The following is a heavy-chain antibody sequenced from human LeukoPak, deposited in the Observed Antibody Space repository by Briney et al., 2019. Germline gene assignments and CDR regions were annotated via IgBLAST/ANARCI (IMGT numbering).Heavy chain of an antibody. CDR2: IIPIFGTA. CDR1: GYTFTSYD. Sequence: SVKVSCKASGYTFTSYDISWVRQAPGQGLEWMGGIIPIFGTANYAQKFQGRVTITADESTSTAYMELSSLRSEDTAVYYCASGESSYGYYRWFDPWGQGTLVTVSS. V-gene: IGHV1-69*13. D-gene: IGHD3-3*01. J-gene: IGHJ5*02. CDR3: ASGESSYGYYRWFDP.